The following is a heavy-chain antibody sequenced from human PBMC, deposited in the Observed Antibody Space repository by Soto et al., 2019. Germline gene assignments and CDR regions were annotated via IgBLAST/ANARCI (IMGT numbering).Heavy chain of an antibody. D-gene: IGHD2-15*01. CDR2: INHSGST. CDR3: ARAATYYYYGMDV. Sequence: TSETLSLTCAFYGGSFIGYYWSWIRQPPGKGLEWIGEINHSGSTNYNPSLKSRVTISVDTSKNQFSLKLSSVTAADTAVYYCARAATYYYYGMDVWGQGTTVTVSS. CDR1: GGSFIGYY. V-gene: IGHV4-34*01. J-gene: IGHJ6*02.